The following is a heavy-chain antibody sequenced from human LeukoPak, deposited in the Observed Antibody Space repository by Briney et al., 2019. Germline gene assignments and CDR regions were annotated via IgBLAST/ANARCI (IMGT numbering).Heavy chain of an antibody. CDR1: RGSFRGYY. CDR2: INHSGST. CDR3: SRPTGGTTSPYYFDY. D-gene: IGHD1-14*01. V-gene: IGHV4-34*01. Sequence: PSETLSLTCAVYRGSFRGYYWSWIRQPPGKGLDWIGEINHSGSTNYNPSLKSRVTISVDTSKNQFSLKLSSVTAADTAVYYCSRPTGGTTSPYYFDYWGQGTLVTVSS. J-gene: IGHJ4*02.